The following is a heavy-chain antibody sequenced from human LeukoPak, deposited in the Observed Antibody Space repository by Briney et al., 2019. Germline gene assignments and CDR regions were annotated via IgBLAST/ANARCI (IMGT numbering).Heavy chain of an antibody. CDR3: ARVGSWDAFDI. D-gene: IGHD1-26*01. J-gene: IGHJ3*02. CDR1: GITFSSYA. CDR2: ISSNGGST. V-gene: IGHV3-64*01. Sequence: GSLRLSCAASGITFSSYAMHWVCQAPGKGPEYVSAISSNGGSTYYANSVKGRFTISRDNSKNTLYLQMGSLRAEDMAVYYCARVGSWDAFDIWGQGTMVTVSS.